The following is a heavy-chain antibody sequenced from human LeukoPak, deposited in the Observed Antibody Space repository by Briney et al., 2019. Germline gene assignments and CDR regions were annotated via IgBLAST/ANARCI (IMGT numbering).Heavy chain of an antibody. CDR2: ISSGGSHT. D-gene: IGHD6-13*01. CDR3: ASIAAAGNFDY. CDR1: GFTFSNYD. Sequence: GGSLRLSCAASGFTFSNYDMGWVRQAPGKGLELVSIISSGGSHTYNADSVKGRFIISRDNAKNSLYLQMNSLRAEDTAVYYCASIAAAGNFDYWGQGTLVTVSS. J-gene: IGHJ4*02. V-gene: IGHV3-23*03.